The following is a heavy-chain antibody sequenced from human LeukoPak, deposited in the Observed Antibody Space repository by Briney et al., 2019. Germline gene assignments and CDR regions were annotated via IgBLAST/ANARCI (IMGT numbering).Heavy chain of an antibody. J-gene: IGHJ4*02. V-gene: IGHV4-59*01. Sequence: SETLSLTCTVSGGSISSYYWSWIRQPPGKGLEWIGYIYYSGSTNYNPSLKSRVTISVDTSKNQFSLKLSSVTAADTAVYYCARAVHFDYWGQGTLVTVPS. D-gene: IGHD3-10*01. CDR3: ARAVHFDY. CDR2: IYYSGST. CDR1: GGSISSYY.